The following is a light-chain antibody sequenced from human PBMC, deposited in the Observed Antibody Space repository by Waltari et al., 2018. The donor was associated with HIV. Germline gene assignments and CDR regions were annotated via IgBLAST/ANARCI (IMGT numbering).Light chain of an antibody. J-gene: IGLJ1*01. CDR1: SSNIGAGYA. CDR2: GNS. V-gene: IGLV1-40*01. Sequence: QSVLTQPPSVSGAPGQTVTISCTGSSSNIGAGYAVHWYQQLPGTDPKLLIYGNSSRPSGVPGRLSGCKSGASASLAITGLQAEDEADYYCQSHDTSRSGPCVFGTGTKVTVL. CDR3: QSHDTSRSGPCV.